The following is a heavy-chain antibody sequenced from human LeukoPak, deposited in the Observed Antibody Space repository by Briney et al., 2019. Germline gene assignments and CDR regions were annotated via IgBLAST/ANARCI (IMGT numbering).Heavy chain of an antibody. J-gene: IGHJ4*02. CDR1: GFTFSSYA. D-gene: IGHD3-22*01. CDR2: ISYDGSNK. V-gene: IGHV3-30-3*01. Sequence: PGGSLRLSCAASGFTFSSYAMHWVRQAPGKGLEWVAVISYDGSNKYNADSVKGRFTISRDNSKNTLYLQMNSLRAEDTAVYYCAKAHPEYDSSGYSDYWGQGTLVTVSS. CDR3: AKAHPEYDSSGYSDY.